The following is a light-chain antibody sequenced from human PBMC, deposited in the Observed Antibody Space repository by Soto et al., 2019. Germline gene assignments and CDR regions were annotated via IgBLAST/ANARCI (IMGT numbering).Light chain of an antibody. J-gene: IGLJ1*01. CDR1: SSDVGSYNL. CDR3: CSYAGRSSSSYV. CDR2: EGS. Sequence: QSALTQPASVSGSPGQSITISCTGTSSDVGSYNLVSWYQQNPGKAPKLMIYEGSKRPSGVSNRFSGSKSGNTASLTISGLQGEDEADYYCCSYAGRSSSSYVFGTGTKVPS. V-gene: IGLV2-23*01.